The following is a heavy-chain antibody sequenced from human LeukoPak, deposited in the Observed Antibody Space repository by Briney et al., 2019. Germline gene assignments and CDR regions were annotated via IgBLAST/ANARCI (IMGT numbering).Heavy chain of an antibody. J-gene: IGHJ4*02. Sequence: GGSLRLSCAASGLSFSTYWMTWVRQAPGKGLEWVSYISTSGSSTYYADSVKGRFTTSRDNAKNSLYLQMNTLRAEDTGIYYCASGWSGSYWGQGTLVTVSS. D-gene: IGHD3/OR15-3a*01. CDR3: ASGWSGSY. V-gene: IGHV3-48*04. CDR2: ISTSGSST. CDR1: GLSFSTYW.